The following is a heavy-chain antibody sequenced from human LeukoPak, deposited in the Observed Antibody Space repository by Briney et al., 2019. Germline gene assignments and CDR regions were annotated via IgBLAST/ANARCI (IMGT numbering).Heavy chain of an antibody. V-gene: IGHV1-18*01. CDR1: GFTFTNYG. J-gene: IGHJ4*02. D-gene: IGHD2-21*02. Sequence: ASVKVSCKTSGFTFTNYGISWVRQAPGQGLEWMGRISAYNGNTHSAQSLQGRVTMTTDTSTSTAYMELRSLRSDDTAVYYCGRVAYCGGDCHPYYFDYWGQGTLVTVSS. CDR3: GRVAYCGGDCHPYYFDY. CDR2: ISAYNGNT.